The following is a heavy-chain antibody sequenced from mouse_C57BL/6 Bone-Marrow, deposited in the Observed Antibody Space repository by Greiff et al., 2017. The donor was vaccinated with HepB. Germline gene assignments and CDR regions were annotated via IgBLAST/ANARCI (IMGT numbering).Heavy chain of an antibody. V-gene: IGHV14-4*01. J-gene: IGHJ2*01. CDR3: TSYGRY. CDR2: IDPENGDT. D-gene: IGHD1-1*01. CDR1: GFNIKDDY. Sequence: VQLKESGAELVRPGASVKLSCTASGFNIKDDYMHWVKQRPEQGLEWIGWIDPENGDTEYASNFQGKATITADTASNTAYLQLSSLTSEDTAVYYCTSYGRYWGQGTTLTVSS.